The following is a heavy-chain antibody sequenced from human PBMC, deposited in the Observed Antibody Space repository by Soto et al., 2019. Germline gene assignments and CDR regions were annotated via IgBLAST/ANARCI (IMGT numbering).Heavy chain of an antibody. Sequence: EVQLVESGGGLVKPGGSLRLSCAASGFTFSSYSMNWVRQAPGKGLEWVSSISSSSSYIYYADSVKGRFTISRDIAKNSLYLQMNSLRAEDTAVYYCARGPTLLWFGPSLDYWGQGTLVTVSS. CDR1: GFTFSSYS. D-gene: IGHD3-10*01. J-gene: IGHJ4*02. CDR2: ISSSSSYI. CDR3: ARGPTLLWFGPSLDY. V-gene: IGHV3-21*01.